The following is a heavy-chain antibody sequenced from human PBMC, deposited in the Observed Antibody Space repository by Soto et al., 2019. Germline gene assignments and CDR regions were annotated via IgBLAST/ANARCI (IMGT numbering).Heavy chain of an antibody. J-gene: IGHJ4*02. CDR3: AKTVFGVVMAIDY. Sequence: PGGSLRLSCAASGFTFSSYSMNWVRQAPGKGLEWVSSISSSSSYIYYADSVKGRFTISRDNAKNSLYLQMNSLRAEDTAVYYCAKTVFGVVMAIDYWGQGTLVTVSS. D-gene: IGHD3-3*01. V-gene: IGHV3-21*01. CDR1: GFTFSSYS. CDR2: ISSSSSYI.